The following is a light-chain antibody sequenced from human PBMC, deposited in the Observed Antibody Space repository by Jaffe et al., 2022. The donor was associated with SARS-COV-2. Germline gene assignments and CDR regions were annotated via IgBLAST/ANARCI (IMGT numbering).Light chain of an antibody. V-gene: IGLV2-8*01. CDR2: EVS. CDR1: SSDVGGYDY. Sequence: QSALTQPPSASGSLGQSVTISCTGTSSDVGGYDYVSWYQQHPGKAPKLMIYEVSKGPSGVPDRFSGSKSGNTASLTVSGLQAEDEADYYCSSYAGSNKRVFGTGTKVTVL. CDR3: SSYAGSNKRV. J-gene: IGLJ1*01.